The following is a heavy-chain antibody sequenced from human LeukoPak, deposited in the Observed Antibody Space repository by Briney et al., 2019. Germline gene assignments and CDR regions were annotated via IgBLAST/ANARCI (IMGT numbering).Heavy chain of an antibody. Sequence: PSETLSLTCTVSGGSISSYYWSWIRQPPGKGLEWIGYIYYSGSTNYNPSLKSRVTISVDTSKNQFSLKLSSVTAADTAVYYCARGWRYDFGSGYPYFDYWGQGTLVTVSS. V-gene: IGHV4-59*01. CDR1: GGSISSYY. J-gene: IGHJ4*02. CDR3: ARGWRYDFGSGYPYFDY. CDR2: IYYSGST. D-gene: IGHD3-3*01.